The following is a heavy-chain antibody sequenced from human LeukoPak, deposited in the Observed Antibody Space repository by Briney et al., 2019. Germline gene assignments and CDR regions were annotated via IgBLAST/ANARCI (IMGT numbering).Heavy chain of an antibody. J-gene: IGHJ3*02. Sequence: SETLSLICTVSGGSVSSGSYYWSWIRQPPGKELEWIGYIYYSGSTNYNPSLKSRVTISVDTSKNQFSLKLSSVTAADTAVYYCSRLQFDWLSPGAFDIWGQGTMVTVPS. CDR1: GGSVSSGSYY. CDR2: IYYSGST. V-gene: IGHV4-61*01. CDR3: SRLQFDWLSPGAFDI. D-gene: IGHD3-9*01.